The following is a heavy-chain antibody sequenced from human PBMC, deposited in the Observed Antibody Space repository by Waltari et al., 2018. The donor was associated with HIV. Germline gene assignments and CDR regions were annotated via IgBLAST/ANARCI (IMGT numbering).Heavy chain of an antibody. CDR2: IYSGGST. J-gene: IGHJ4*02. V-gene: IGHV3-53*01. Sequence: EVQLVEPGGGLIQPGGSLRLSCAVPGFTVSNNYMSWGRQAPGKGLEWVSVIYSGGSTYYADSVKGRFAISRDNSKNTLYLQMNSLRAEDTAVYYCARDWSSSYDYWGQGTLVTVSS. CDR3: ARDWSSSYDY. CDR1: GFTVSNNY. D-gene: IGHD6-13*01.